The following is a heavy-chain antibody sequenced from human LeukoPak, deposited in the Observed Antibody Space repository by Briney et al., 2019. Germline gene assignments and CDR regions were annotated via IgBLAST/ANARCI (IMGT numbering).Heavy chain of an antibody. V-gene: IGHV1-18*01. CDR1: GYTFHNYG. CDR3: ARTSGVSAAGSPYYFDY. CDR2: ISPYSGNT. J-gene: IGHJ4*02. D-gene: IGHD6-13*01. Sequence: ASVKVSCKASGYTFHNYGISWVRQAPGQGLEWMGLISPYSGNTDYTERLQGRVTMTTDTSTTTAFMELRSLRSDDTAVYYCARTSGVSAAGSPYYFDYWGQGTLVTVSS.